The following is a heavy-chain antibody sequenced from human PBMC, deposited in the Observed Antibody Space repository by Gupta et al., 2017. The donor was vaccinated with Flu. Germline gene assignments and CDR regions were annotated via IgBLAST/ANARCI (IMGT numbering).Heavy chain of an antibody. J-gene: IGHJ5*02. V-gene: IGHV3-74*01. CDR3: ARVPYSGYSTFDP. D-gene: IGHD4-11*01. CDR1: GFTFSRYW. CDR2: INTDGSTT. Sequence: EVQLVESGGGLVQPGGSLRPSCAASGFTFSRYWMHWVRQTPGKGLVWISRINTDGSTTNYADSVKDRFTISRDNAKNTLYLQMNSLRVEDTAVYYCARVPYSGYSTFDPWGQGTLVTVSS.